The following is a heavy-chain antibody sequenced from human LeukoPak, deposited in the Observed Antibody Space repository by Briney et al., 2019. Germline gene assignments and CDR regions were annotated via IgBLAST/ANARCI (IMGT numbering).Heavy chain of an antibody. CDR3: TTDATVTDDY. V-gene: IGHV3-15*01. D-gene: IGHD4-17*01. CDR2: IKSKTDGGTT. J-gene: IGHJ4*02. Sequence: GGSLRPSCAASGFTFSSYAMSWVRQAPGKGLEWVGRIKSKTDGGTTDYAAPVKGRFTISRDDSKNTLYLQMNSLKTEDTAVYYCTTDATVTDDYWGQGTLVTVSS. CDR1: GFTFSSYA.